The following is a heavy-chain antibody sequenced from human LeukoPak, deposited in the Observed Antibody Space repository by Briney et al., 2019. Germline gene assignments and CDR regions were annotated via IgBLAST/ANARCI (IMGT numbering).Heavy chain of an antibody. CDR3: ATRYCSGGSCYAFDY. J-gene: IGHJ4*02. D-gene: IGHD2-15*01. CDR1: GLTFSSYA. V-gene: IGHV3-23*01. CDR2: ISGSGGST. Sequence: GGSLRLSCAASGLTFSSYAMSWVRQAPGKGLEWVSAISGSGGSTYYADSVKGRFTISRDNSKNTLYLQMNSLRAEDRAVYYCATRYCSGGSCYAFDYWGQGTLVTVSS.